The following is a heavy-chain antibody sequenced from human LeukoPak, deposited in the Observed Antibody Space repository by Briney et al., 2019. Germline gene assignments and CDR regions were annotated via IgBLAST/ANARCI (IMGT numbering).Heavy chain of an antibody. CDR1: GASISSYY. D-gene: IGHD1-26*01. Sequence: KPSETLSLTCTVSGASISSYYWTWIRQPAGKGLEWIGRFYSTGSTNYNPSLKSRVTMPVDTSKNQFSLKLSSVTAADTAVYYCARGQDIGSPAYWGQGTLVTVSS. J-gene: IGHJ4*02. V-gene: IGHV4-4*07. CDR2: FYSTGST. CDR3: ARGQDIGSPAY.